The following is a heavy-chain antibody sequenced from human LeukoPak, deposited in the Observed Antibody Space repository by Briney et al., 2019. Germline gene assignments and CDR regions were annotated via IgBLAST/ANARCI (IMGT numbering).Heavy chain of an antibody. V-gene: IGHV1-46*01. CDR2: ISPTGGST. J-gene: IGHJ5*02. Sequence: ASVKVSCKASGYTFTSYYMHWVRQAPGQGLEWMGLISPTGGSTGYAQKFQGRVTMTRDMSTSTDYMELSSLRSEDTAIYYCARDNSVGDNAWWFNPWGQGTLVTVSS. D-gene: IGHD1-26*01. CDR1: GYTFTSYY. CDR3: ARDNSVGDNAWWFNP.